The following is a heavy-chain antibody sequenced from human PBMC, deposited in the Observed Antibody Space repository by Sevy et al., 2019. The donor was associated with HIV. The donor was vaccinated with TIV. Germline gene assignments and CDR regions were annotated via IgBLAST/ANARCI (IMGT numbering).Heavy chain of an antibody. V-gene: IGHV1-8*02. CDR2: MNPDSGRR. CDR1: GYTFSGYD. CDR3: ARADLDSSTFFYYYGMDV. J-gene: IGHJ6*02. D-gene: IGHD6-13*01. Sequence: ASVKVSCKASGYTFSGYDINWVRQATGQGLEWMGWMNPDSGRRGYAPKFQGRVTMTTNTSIDTAYMALRRLRSEDSDVYYCARADLDSSTFFYYYGMDVWGQGTTVTVSS.